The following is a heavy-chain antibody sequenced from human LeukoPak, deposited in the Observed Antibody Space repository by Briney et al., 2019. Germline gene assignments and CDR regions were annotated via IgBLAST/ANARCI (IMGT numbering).Heavy chain of an antibody. D-gene: IGHD3-22*01. CDR2: INSDGSST. CDR3: AREVIVGSDAFDI. CDR1: GFTFSSYW. J-gene: IGHJ3*02. V-gene: IGHV3-74*01. Sequence: GSLRLSCAASGFTFSSYWMHWVRQAPGKGLVWVSRINSDGSSTSYADSVKGRFTISRDNAKNTLYLQMNSLRAEDTAAYYCAREVIVGSDAFDIWGQGTMVTVSS.